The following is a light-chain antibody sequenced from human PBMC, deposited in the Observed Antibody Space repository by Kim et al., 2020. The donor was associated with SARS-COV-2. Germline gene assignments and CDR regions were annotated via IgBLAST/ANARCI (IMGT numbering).Light chain of an antibody. J-gene: IGLJ1*01. CDR3: QTWGTGIRV. CDR1: SGHSSYA. CDR2: LNSDGSH. V-gene: IGLV4-69*01. Sequence: ASVKLPCTLSSGHSSYAIAWHQQQPEKGPRYLMKLNSDGSHSKGDGIPDRFSGSSSGAERYLTISSLQSEDEADYYCQTWGTGIRVFGTGTKVTVL.